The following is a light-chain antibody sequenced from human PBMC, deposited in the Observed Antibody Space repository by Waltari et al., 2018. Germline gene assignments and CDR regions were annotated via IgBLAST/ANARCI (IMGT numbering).Light chain of an antibody. CDR3: QQYAASPWT. Sequence: DIVMTQSPDSLAVSLGERATINCKSSQSVLYSPNNKNDLGWYQQKPGQPPQLLIYWASTRESGVPDRVSGSGSGTDFTLTISSLQAEDVAVYYCQQYAASPWTFGQGTKVEVK. J-gene: IGKJ1*01. V-gene: IGKV4-1*01. CDR2: WAS. CDR1: QSVLYSPNNKND.